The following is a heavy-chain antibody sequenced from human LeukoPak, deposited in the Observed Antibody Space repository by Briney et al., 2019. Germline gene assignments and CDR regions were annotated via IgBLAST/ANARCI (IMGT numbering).Heavy chain of an antibody. CDR3: ATLFDYQYYFDY. J-gene: IGHJ4*02. CDR2: IWYDGSNK. V-gene: IGHV3-33*01. Sequence: GGSLRLSCAASGFTFSSYGMHWVRQAPGKGLEGVAVIWYDGSNKYYADSVKGRFTISRDNSKNTLYLQMNSLRAEDTAVYYCATLFDYQYYFDYWGQGTLVTVSS. D-gene: IGHD3-9*01. CDR1: GFTFSSYG.